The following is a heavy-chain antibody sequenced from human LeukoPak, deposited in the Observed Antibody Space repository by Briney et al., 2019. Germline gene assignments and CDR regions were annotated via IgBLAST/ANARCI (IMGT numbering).Heavy chain of an antibody. J-gene: IGHJ4*02. CDR2: INPNSGGT. Sequence: GASVKVSCKASGYTFTGYYIHWVRQAPGQGLEWMGWINPNSGGTNYAQKFQGRVTMTRDTSISTAYMELSRLRSDDTAVYYCASRGYCSGGSCYIADYWGQGTLVTVSS. CDR3: ASRGYCSGGSCYIADY. D-gene: IGHD2-15*01. V-gene: IGHV1-2*02. CDR1: GYTFTGYY.